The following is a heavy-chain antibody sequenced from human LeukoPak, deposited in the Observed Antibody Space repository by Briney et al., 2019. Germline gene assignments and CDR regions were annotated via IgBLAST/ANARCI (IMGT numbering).Heavy chain of an antibody. CDR3: AKDPTTVTTKGGETLS. V-gene: IGHV3-23*01. CDR2: ISGSGGST. Sequence: PGGSLRLSCAASGFTFSSYAMSWVRQAPGKGLEWVSAISGSGGSTYYADSVKGRFTISRDNSKNTLYLQMNSLRAEDTAVYYCAKDPTTVTTKGGETLSWGQGTLVTVSS. J-gene: IGHJ5*02. CDR1: GFTFSSYA. D-gene: IGHD4-17*01.